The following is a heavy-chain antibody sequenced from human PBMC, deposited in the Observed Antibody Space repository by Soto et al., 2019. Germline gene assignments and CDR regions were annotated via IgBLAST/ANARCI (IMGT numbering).Heavy chain of an antibody. Sequence: EVQLVESGGGLVQPGGSLRLSCAASGFTFSSYSMNWVRQAPGKGLEWVSYISSSSTIYYADSVKGRFTISRDNAKNSLYLQMNSLRAEDTAVYYCARAVDYYMDVWGKGTTVTVSS. CDR2: ISSSSTI. CDR3: ARAVDYYMDV. J-gene: IGHJ6*03. CDR1: GFTFSSYS. V-gene: IGHV3-48*01.